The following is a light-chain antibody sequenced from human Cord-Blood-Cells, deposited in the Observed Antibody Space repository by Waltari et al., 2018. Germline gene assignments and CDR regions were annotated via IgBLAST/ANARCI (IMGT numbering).Light chain of an antibody. CDR3: MQALQTPYT. Sequence: DIVMTQSPLSLPVTPGEPASIXCRSXQSLLHSNGYNYLDWYLQKPGQSPQLLIYLGSNRASGVPDRFSGSGSGTDFTLKISRVEAEDVGVYYCMQALQTPYTFGQGTKLEIK. V-gene: IGKV2-28*01. CDR1: QSLLHSNGYNY. J-gene: IGKJ2*01. CDR2: LGS.